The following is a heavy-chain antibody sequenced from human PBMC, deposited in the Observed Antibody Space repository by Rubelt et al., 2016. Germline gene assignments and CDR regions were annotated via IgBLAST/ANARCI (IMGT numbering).Heavy chain of an antibody. CDR3: ARALYSSPGYYFDY. J-gene: IGHJ4*02. D-gene: IGHD6-13*01. CDR2: ISSSSSYI. V-gene: IGHV3-21*01. Sequence: SISSSSSYIYYADSVKGRFTISRDNAKNSLYLQMNSLRAEDTAVYYCARALYSSPGYYFDYWGQGTLVTVSS.